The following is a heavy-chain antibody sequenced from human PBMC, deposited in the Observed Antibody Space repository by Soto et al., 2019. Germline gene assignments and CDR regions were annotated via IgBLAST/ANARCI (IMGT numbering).Heavy chain of an antibody. CDR1: GYTFTSYA. CDR2: INAGNGNT. Sequence: ASVKVSCKASGYTFTSYAMHWVRQAPGQRLEWMGWINAGNGNTKYSQKFQGRVTITRDTSASTAYMELSSLRSEDTAVYYCARDYYDSSGYYYASVYYYYGMDVWGQGTTVTVSS. V-gene: IGHV1-3*01. CDR3: ARDYYDSSGYYYASVYYYYGMDV. D-gene: IGHD3-22*01. J-gene: IGHJ6*02.